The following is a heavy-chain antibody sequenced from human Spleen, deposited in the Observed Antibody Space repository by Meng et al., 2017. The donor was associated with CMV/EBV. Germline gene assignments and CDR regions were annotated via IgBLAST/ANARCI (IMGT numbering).Heavy chain of an antibody. D-gene: IGHD6-19*01. J-gene: IGHJ4*02. CDR2: IYSGGST. Sequence: RVVESGGGLVQPGGYLILSCAASGFSVSNNYMSWVRQAPGKGLEWVSVIYSGGSTYYADSVKGRFTISRDNSKNTLYLQMNSLRAEDTAVYYCAREWAVAYFDYWGQGTLVTVSS. CDR1: GFSVSNNY. V-gene: IGHV3-66*01. CDR3: AREWAVAYFDY.